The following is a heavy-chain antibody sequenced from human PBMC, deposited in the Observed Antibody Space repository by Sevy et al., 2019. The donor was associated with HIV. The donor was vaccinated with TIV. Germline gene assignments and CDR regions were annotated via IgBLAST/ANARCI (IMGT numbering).Heavy chain of an antibody. D-gene: IGHD6-13*01. V-gene: IGHV4-39*01. CDR1: DDSITRSSYY. Sequence: SEPLSLTCTVSDDSITRSSYYWGWIRQPPGKGLEWIGNIFYSGNTYYNPSIKSRVTISVDTSKNQFSLKLTSVTAADTAVYYCAKTYSSSWYDQYFDYWCQGTLVTVSS. CDR3: AKTYSSSWYDQYFDY. CDR2: IFYSGNT. J-gene: IGHJ4*02.